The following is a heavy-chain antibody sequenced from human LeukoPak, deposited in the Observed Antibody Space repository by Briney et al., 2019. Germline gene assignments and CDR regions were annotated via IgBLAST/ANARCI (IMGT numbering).Heavy chain of an antibody. Sequence: PGGSLRLSCTASGFTFNNYAKGWVRQAPGKGLEWVSTLSGNSAGAYYAGSVKGRFSISRDNSRNSLFLQMNGLRAEDTAVYYCAKTRPQIAILDFWGQRILVAVSS. CDR3: AKTRPQIAILDF. D-gene: IGHD2-21*01. CDR2: LSGNSAGA. V-gene: IGHV3-23*01. CDR1: GFTFNNYA. J-gene: IGHJ4*02.